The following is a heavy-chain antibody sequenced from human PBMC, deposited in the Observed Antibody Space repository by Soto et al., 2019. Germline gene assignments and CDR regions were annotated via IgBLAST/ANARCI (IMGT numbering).Heavy chain of an antibody. D-gene: IGHD1-26*01. CDR3: ARRYGGNLDY. CDR1: GGSISSYY. Sequence: QVQLQESGTGLFKPSETLSLTCTVSGGSISSYYWSWIGQPPGKGLEWIGYIYYSGSTNYNPSLKSRLTISVDTSKTQFSLKLSSVTAAETAVYYCARRYGGNLDYWGQGTLVTVAA. J-gene: IGHJ4*02. CDR2: IYYSGST. V-gene: IGHV4-59*08.